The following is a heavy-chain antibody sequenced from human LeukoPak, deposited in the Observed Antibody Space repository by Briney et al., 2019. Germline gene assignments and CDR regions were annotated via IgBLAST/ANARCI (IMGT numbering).Heavy chain of an antibody. V-gene: IGHV4-34*01. CDR1: GGSFSGYY. CDR2: INHSGST. J-gene: IGHJ4*02. CDR3: ARGEKEDEWELLDY. Sequence: SETLSLTCAVYGGSFSGYYWSWIRQPPGKGLEWIGEINHSGSTNYNPSLKSRVTISVDTSKNQFSLKLSSVTAADTAVYYCARGEKEDEWELLDYWGQGTLVTVSS. D-gene: IGHD1-26*01.